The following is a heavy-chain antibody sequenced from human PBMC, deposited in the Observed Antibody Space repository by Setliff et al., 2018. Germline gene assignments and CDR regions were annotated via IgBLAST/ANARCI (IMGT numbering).Heavy chain of an antibody. D-gene: IGHD2-8*01. CDR1: TFPFSNYG. J-gene: IGHJ4*02. V-gene: IGHV3-23*01. Sequence: PGGSLRLSCAASTFPFSNYGVTWVRQAPGKGPQWVASISASGHNTWYADSVKGRFTISRDNSENTLFLQMTSLRPEDTGIYYCAKVKKPLIRGSGFDYWGRGTLVTAPQ. CDR2: ISASGHNT. CDR3: AKVKKPLIRGSGFDY.